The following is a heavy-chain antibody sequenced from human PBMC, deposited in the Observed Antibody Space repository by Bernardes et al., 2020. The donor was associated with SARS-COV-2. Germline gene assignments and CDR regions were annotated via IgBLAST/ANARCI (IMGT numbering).Heavy chain of an antibody. V-gene: IGHV3-23*01. J-gene: IGHJ3*02. CDR1: GFTFSSYA. CDR3: AKRGDYYISGSYAVGAWHAFAI. Sequence: GGSLRLSCAASGFTFSSYAMSWVRQAPGKGLEWVSGISYSGDNTYYADSVKGRFTISRDNSKNTLYLQMNSLRAEDTAVYYCAKRGDYYISGSYAVGAWHAFAIWGQGTMVTVSS. CDR2: ISYSGDNT. D-gene: IGHD3-10*01.